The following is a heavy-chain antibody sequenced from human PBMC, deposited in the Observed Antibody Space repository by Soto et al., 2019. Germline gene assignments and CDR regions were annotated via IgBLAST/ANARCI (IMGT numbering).Heavy chain of an antibody. D-gene: IGHD1-26*01. CDR3: ARGGGGYYRFHX. V-gene: IGHV1-18*01. CDR1: GYTFTSTY. Sequence: ASVKVSCNASGYTFTSTYVTWVRQAPGRGLEWVGLISPENGNTNYEHKFQGRVNLTTDTSTNKVYMELRSLSPDDTAVYYCARGGGGYYRFHXWGQGTLVTVSX. J-gene: IGHJ5*02. CDR2: ISPENGNT.